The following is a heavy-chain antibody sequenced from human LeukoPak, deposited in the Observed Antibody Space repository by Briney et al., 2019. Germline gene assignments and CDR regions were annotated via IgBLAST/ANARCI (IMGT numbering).Heavy chain of an antibody. CDR2: IYYTGST. J-gene: IGHJ6*02. CDR1: GGSISSYF. D-gene: IGHD3-22*01. CDR3: ARSYDSRGYYYYGMDV. V-gene: IGHV4-59*01. Sequence: SETLSLTCTVSGGSISSYFWSWIRQPPGKGLEWIGYIYYTGSTNYNPSLKSRVTISVDTSKNQFSLKLSSVTTADTAVYFCARSYDSRGYYYYGMDVWGQGTTVTVSS.